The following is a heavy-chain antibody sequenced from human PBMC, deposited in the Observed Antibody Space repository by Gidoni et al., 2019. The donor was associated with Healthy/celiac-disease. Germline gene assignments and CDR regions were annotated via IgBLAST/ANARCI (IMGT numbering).Heavy chain of an antibody. CDR1: GFTFSSYA. Sequence: EVQLLESGGGLVQPGGSLRLSCAASGFTFSSYAMSWVRQAPGKGLEWVSAISGSGGSTYYADSVKGRFTISRDNSKNTLYLQMNSLRAEDTAVYYCAKVSAVYATYYYDSSGYYYFDYWGQGTLVTVSS. V-gene: IGHV3-23*01. CDR3: AKVSAVYATYYYDSSGYYYFDY. D-gene: IGHD3-22*01. CDR2: ISGSGGST. J-gene: IGHJ4*02.